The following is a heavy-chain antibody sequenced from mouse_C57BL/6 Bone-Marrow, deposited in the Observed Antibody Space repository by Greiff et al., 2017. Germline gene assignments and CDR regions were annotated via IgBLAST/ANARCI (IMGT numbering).Heavy chain of an antibody. V-gene: IGHV1-50*01. CDR1: GYTFTSYW. Sequence: QVQLQQPGAELVKPGASVKLSCKASGYTFTSYWMQWVKQRPGQGLEWIGEIDPSDSYTNYNQKFKGKATLTVETSSSTAYMQLSSLTSEDSAVYSCARCITTVVDPLFDYWGQGTTLTVSS. CDR3: ARCITTVVDPLFDY. J-gene: IGHJ2*01. D-gene: IGHD1-1*01. CDR2: IDPSDSYT.